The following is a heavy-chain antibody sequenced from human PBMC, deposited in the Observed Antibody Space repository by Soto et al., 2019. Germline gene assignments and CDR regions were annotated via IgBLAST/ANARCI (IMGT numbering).Heavy chain of an antibody. V-gene: IGHV4-34*01. J-gene: IGHJ5*02. CDR1: GGSFSGYY. CDR2: SNHSGST. D-gene: IGHD5-18*01. CDR3: ARGQGGYSYPNWFDP. Sequence: QVQLQQWGAGLLKPSETLSLTCAVYGGSFSGYYWSWIRQPPGKGLAWIGESNHSGSTNYNPSLKSRVTISVDTSKNQFSLKLSSVTAAATAVYYCARGQGGYSYPNWFDPWGQGTLVTVSS.